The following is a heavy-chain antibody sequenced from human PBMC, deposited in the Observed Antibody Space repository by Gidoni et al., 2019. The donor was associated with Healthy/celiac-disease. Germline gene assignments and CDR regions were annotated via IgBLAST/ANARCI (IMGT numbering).Heavy chain of an antibody. CDR1: GGSFSGYY. V-gene: IGHV4-34*01. Sequence: QVQLQQWGAGLLKPSETLSLTCAVYGGSFSGYYWSWIRQPPGKGLEWIGEINHSGSTNYNPSLKSRVTISVDTSKNQFSLKLSSVTAADTAVYYCARVNPYGSGSYYKDYWGQGTLVTVSS. CDR2: INHSGST. D-gene: IGHD3-10*01. J-gene: IGHJ4*02. CDR3: ARVNPYGSGSYYKDY.